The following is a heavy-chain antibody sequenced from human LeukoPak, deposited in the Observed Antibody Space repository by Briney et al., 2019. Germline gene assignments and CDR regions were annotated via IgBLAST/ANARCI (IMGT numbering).Heavy chain of an antibody. CDR2: FDPEDGET. Sequence: ASVKVSCKASGYTLTELSMHWVRQAPGKGLEWMGRFDPEDGETIYAQKFQGRVTMTADTSTDTVYMELSSLRSEDTAVYYCATEGKMVRGVYTDYWGQGTLVTVSS. V-gene: IGHV1-24*01. CDR1: GYTLTELS. D-gene: IGHD3-10*01. J-gene: IGHJ4*02. CDR3: ATEGKMVRGVYTDY.